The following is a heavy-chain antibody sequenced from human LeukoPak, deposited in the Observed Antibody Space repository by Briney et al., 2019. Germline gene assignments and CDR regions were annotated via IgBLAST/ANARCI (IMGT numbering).Heavy chain of an antibody. CDR1: GFTFSSYA. D-gene: IGHD3-22*01. J-gene: IGHJ4*02. CDR3: ARDRYYDSSGYYPYFDY. Sequence: PGRSLRLSCAASGFTFSSYAMHWVRQAPGKGLEWVAVISYDGSNKYYADSVKGRFTISRDNSKNTLYLQMNSLRAEDTAVYYCARDRYYDSSGYYPYFDYWGQGTLVTVFS. CDR2: ISYDGSNK. V-gene: IGHV3-30*04.